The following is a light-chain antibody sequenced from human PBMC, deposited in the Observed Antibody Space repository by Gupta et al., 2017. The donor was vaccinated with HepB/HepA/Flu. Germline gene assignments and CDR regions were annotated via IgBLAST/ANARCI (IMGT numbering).Light chain of an antibody. CDR1: QNLLFSDGNTY. J-gene: IGKJ4*01. Sequence: FTQSPLSLPVTLGQSASISCRSSQNLLFSDGNTYLHWYQQRPGQSPRRLIYRVSNRDSGVPDRFSGSGSGTDFTLKISRVEAEDIGVYYCVEGPQGPHSFGEGTKVEIK. V-gene: IGKV2-30*01. CDR3: VEGPQGPHS. CDR2: RVS.